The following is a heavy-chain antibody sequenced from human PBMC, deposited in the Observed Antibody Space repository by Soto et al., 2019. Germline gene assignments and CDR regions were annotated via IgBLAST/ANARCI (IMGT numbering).Heavy chain of an antibody. CDR3: ARECSSSWYGDWFDP. Sequence: SETLSLTCTVSGGSISTYYWSWIRQPLGKGLEWIGYIYYSGIANYNPSLKSRVTISVDTSKNQFSLKLSSVTAADTAVYYCARECSSSWYGDWFDPWGQGTLVTVSS. CDR1: GGSISTYY. D-gene: IGHD6-13*01. CDR2: IYYSGIA. J-gene: IGHJ5*02. V-gene: IGHV4-59*12.